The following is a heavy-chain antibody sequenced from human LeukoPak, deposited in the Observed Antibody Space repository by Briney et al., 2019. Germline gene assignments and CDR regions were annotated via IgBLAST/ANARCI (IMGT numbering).Heavy chain of an antibody. J-gene: IGHJ3*02. CDR1: GFTFSSYA. CDR2: ISGSGGST. V-gene: IGHV3-23*01. Sequence: PRGSLKLSCAASGFTFSSYAMSWVRQAPGKGLEWVSAISGSGGSTYYADSVKGRFTISRDNSKNTLYLQMNSLRAEDTAVYYCAKLFVNGIDAFDIWGQGTMVTVSS. CDR3: AKLFVNGIDAFDI. D-gene: IGHD3-10*02.